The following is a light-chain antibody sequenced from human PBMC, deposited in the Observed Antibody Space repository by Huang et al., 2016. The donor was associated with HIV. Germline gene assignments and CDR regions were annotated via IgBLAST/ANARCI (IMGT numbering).Light chain of an antibody. J-gene: IGKJ4*01. V-gene: IGKV1-33*01. CDR3: QQNDNLPLT. CDR1: QDIGNY. CDR2: DAS. Sequence: DIQMTQSPSSLSASVGDRVTITCQASQDIGNYLNWYQVKPGMAPKVLIYDASKLERGVPSRFSGSGSETDFTFTISSLQPEDFATYYCQQNDNLPLTFGGGTKVEI.